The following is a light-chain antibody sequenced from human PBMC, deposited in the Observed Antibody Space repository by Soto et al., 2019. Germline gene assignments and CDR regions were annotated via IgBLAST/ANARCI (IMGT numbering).Light chain of an antibody. J-gene: IGKJ1*01. CDR3: QQYDSSPKT. CDR1: QSVSSN. CDR2: GVY. Sequence: EIVMTQSPTILSVSPGERATLSCRASQSVSSNLAWYQQKPGQAPRLLIYGVYTRAPGIPARFSGSGSGTEFTLTISSLQSEDFAVYYCQQYDSSPKTFGQGTKVDIK. V-gene: IGKV3D-15*01.